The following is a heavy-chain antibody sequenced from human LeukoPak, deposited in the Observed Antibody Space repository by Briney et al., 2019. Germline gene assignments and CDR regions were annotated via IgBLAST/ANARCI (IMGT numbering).Heavy chain of an antibody. CDR2: IYHSGST. Sequence: SETLSLTCTVSGYSISSGYYWGWIRQPPGKGLEWIGSIYHSGSTYYNPSLKSRVTISVDTSKNQFSLKLSSVTAADTAVYYCARRKRGVNDFDYWGQGTLVTVSS. D-gene: IGHD3-10*01. CDR1: GYSISSGYY. V-gene: IGHV4-38-2*02. J-gene: IGHJ4*02. CDR3: ARRKRGVNDFDY.